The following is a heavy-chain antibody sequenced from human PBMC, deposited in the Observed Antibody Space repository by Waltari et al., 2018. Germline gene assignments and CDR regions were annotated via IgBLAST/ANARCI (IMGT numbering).Heavy chain of an antibody. CDR2: VHGSGKT. D-gene: IGHD2-15*01. V-gene: IGHV4-4*02. J-gene: IGHJ5*02. Sequence: QLQLQESGPGLVKPSGTLTLNCAVSGDSLTFTHWWSWVRQSPQKGLAWIGQVHGSGKTNYNPYFASRVTIALDTSNNHFSLKVTSATAADTAVYFCARDRGRGLYLDTWGPGTLVTVSP. CDR3: ARDRGRGLYLDT. CDR1: GDSLTFTHW.